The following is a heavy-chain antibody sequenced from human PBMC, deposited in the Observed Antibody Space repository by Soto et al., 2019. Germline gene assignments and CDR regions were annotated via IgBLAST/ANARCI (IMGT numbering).Heavy chain of an antibody. D-gene: IGHD6-19*01. CDR2: ILHSGST. Sequence: QVQLQESGPGLVKPSGTLSLTCAVSGDSISSPKWWTWVRQPPGKGLEWIGDILHSGSTNYNPSLKSRVTISVDKSKNQFSLNLDSVPAADTAVYYCAYSSGWYRHDIWGQGTLVTVSS. CDR1: GDSISSPKW. CDR3: AYSSGWYRHDI. V-gene: IGHV4-4*02. J-gene: IGHJ3*02.